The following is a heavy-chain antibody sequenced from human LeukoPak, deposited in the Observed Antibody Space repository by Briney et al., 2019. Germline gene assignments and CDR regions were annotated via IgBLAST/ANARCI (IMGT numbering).Heavy chain of an antibody. Sequence: GGSLRLSSAASGFTFSSYWMSWVRQAPGKGLEWVANIKQDGSEKYYVDSVKGRFTISRDNAKNSLYLQMNSLRAEDTAVYYCARVAVVTPGRRAFDIWGQGTMVTVSS. CDR1: GFTFSSYW. CDR3: ARVAVVTPGRRAFDI. CDR2: IKQDGSEK. V-gene: IGHV3-7*01. D-gene: IGHD4-23*01. J-gene: IGHJ3*02.